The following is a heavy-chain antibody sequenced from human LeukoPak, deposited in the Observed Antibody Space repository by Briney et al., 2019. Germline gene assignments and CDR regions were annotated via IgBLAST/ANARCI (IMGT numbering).Heavy chain of an antibody. V-gene: IGHV3-11*04. CDR2: ISSSGSAI. D-gene: IGHD5-18*01. J-gene: IGHJ6*02. CDR3: ARDLRGYSYGTAYYYGMDV. CDR1: GFTFSDYY. Sequence: PGGSLRLSCATSGFTFSDYYMNWIRQAPGKGLEWVSYISSSGSAIHFADSVKGRFTISRDNAKNSLYLQMNSLRAEDTAVYYCARDLRGYSYGTAYYYGMDVWGQGTTVTVSS.